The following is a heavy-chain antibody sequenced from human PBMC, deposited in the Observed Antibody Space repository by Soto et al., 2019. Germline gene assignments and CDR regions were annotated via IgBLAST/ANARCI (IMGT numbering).Heavy chain of an antibody. CDR3: AMVGPITNSGMAV. Sequence: QVQLVQSGAEVKKPGSSVKVSCGASGGTFSSYPINWVRQAPGQGLEWMGGLIPFFGTSNYAQKFQGRVTITAAESTSTAYMELRILRSEDTAVYYCAMVGPITNSGMAVWGQGTTVTVSS. V-gene: IGHV1-69*01. CDR1: GGTFSSYP. D-gene: IGHD1-26*01. CDR2: LIPFFGTS. J-gene: IGHJ6*02.